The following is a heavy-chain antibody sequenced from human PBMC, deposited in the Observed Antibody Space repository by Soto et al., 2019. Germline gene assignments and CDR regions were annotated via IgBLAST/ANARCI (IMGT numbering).Heavy chain of an antibody. CDR3: ARGPSSLTRFDY. D-gene: IGHD2-2*01. J-gene: IGHJ4*02. CDR2: ISYDGSNK. Sequence: GGSLRLSCAASGFTFSGYAMHWVRQAPGKGREWVAAISYDGSNKYYADSVKGRFTISRDNSKNTLYLQMNSLRAEDTAVYYCARGPSSLTRFDYWGEGTLVTVSS. V-gene: IGHV3-30-3*01. CDR1: GFTFSGYA.